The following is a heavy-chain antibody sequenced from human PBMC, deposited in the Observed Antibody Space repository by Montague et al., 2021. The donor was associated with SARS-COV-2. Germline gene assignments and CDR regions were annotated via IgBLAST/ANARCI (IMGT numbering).Heavy chain of an antibody. Sequence: SETLSLTCSVSGGSISGYFWSWIRQPAGKGLEWIGRIYPSGGIFDSGRTNYHPSLKSRVTVSIDTSRNQFSLSLNSVTAADTAVYFCARDLDFSSWHEAEDYFDYWGQGILVAVSS. CDR1: GGSISGYF. D-gene: IGHD6-13*01. CDR3: ARDLDFSSWHEAEDYFDY. CDR2: IYPSGGIFDSGRT. V-gene: IGHV4-4*07. J-gene: IGHJ4*02.